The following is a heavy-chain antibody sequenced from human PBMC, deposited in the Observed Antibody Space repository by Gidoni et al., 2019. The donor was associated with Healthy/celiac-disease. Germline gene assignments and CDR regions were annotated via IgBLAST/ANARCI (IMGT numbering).Heavy chain of an antibody. J-gene: IGHJ4*02. CDR3: AKDSKRSFDY. D-gene: IGHD3-16*01. V-gene: IGHV3-9*01. CDR2: ISWSSGSI. Sequence: EVQLVESGGGLVQPGRSLRLSCAASGFTFDDYAMHWVGQAPGKGREWVSGISWSSGSIGYADSVKGRFTISRDNAKNSLYLQMNSLRAEDTALYYCAKDSKRSFDYWGQGTLVTVSS. CDR1: GFTFDDYA.